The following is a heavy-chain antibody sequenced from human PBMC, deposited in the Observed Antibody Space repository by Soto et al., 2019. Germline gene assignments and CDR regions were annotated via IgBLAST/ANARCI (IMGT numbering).Heavy chain of an antibody. CDR3: ARDSGGMTDYYYCGMDV. D-gene: IGHD1-20*01. Sequence: QVQLVHSGTDVKKPGASVKVSCKASGYTFTSYGISWVRQAPGQGLEWMGWISAYDGNTNYAQKLQGRVTMTTDTSTSTAYMELRSLRSDDTAVYYCARDSGGMTDYYYCGMDVWGQGTTVTVSS. J-gene: IGHJ6*02. CDR1: GYTFTSYG. V-gene: IGHV1-18*01. CDR2: ISAYDGNT.